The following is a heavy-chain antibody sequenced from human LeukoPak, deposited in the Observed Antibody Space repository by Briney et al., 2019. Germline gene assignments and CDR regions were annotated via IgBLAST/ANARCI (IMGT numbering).Heavy chain of an antibody. J-gene: IGHJ4*02. CDR1: GYTFTGYY. V-gene: IGHV1-2*06. CDR2: INPNSGGT. Sequence: GASVTVSCTASGYTFTGYYMHWVRQAPGQGLEWMGRINPNSGGTNYAQKFQGRVTMTRDTSISTAYMELSRLRSDDTAVYYCARDRYYYDSSGLKKYYFDYWGQGTLVTVSS. D-gene: IGHD3-22*01. CDR3: ARDRYYYDSSGLKKYYFDY.